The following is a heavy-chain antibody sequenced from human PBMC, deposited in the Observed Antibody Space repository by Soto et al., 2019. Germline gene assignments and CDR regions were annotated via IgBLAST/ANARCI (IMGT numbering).Heavy chain of an antibody. J-gene: IGHJ6*02. V-gene: IGHV4-39*01. D-gene: IGHD2-2*01. CDR1: GGSISSGPYS. CDR2: FYYSEST. CDR3: ARLGGYCSSTSCYGYYGMDV. Sequence: SETLSLTCTVSGGSISSGPYSWGWIRQPPGEGLEWIGTFYYSESTYYNPSLESRVTISVDTSKNQFSLKVSSVTVADTAVYCCARLGGYCSSTSCYGYYGMDVWGQGTTVTVSS.